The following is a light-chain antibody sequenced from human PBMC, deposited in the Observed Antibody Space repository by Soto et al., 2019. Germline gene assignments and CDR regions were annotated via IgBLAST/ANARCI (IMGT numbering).Light chain of an antibody. V-gene: IGKV3-15*01. Sequence: EIVMTQSPATLSVSPGERATLSCRASQTVLTNLAWYQQKPGQAPRLLIYGASRRATGFPARFSGSGSGTDFTLTISSLQSEDFAVYYCQQYNNWPWTFGQGTKVDIK. CDR1: QTVLTN. J-gene: IGKJ1*01. CDR3: QQYNNWPWT. CDR2: GAS.